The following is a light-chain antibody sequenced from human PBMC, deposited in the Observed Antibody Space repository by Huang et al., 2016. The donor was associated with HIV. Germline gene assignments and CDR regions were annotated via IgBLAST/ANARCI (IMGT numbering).Light chain of an antibody. CDR3: QQYNNWPPWT. CDR1: QSVSSN. J-gene: IGKJ1*01. CDR2: GAS. Sequence: EIVMTQSPATLSVSPGERATLSCRASQSVSSNLAWYQQKPGQAPRLLSYGASTRATGIPARFSGSGAGTAFTLTISSLQSEDFAVYYCQQYNNWPPWTFGQGTKVEIK. V-gene: IGKV3-15*01.